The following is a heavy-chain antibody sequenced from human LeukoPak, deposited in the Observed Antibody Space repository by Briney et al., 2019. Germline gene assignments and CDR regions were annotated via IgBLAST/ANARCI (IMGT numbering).Heavy chain of an antibody. V-gene: IGHV4-34*01. J-gene: IGHJ6*03. Sequence: SETLSLTCAVYGGSFSGYYWSWIRQPPGKGLEWIGEINHSGSTNYNPSLKSRVTISVDTSKNQFSLKLSSVTAADTAVYYCARDVDTAMEKNYYYYYYMDVWGKGTTVTVPS. CDR3: ARDVDTAMEKNYYYYYYMDV. CDR1: GGSFSGYY. CDR2: INHSGST. D-gene: IGHD5-18*01.